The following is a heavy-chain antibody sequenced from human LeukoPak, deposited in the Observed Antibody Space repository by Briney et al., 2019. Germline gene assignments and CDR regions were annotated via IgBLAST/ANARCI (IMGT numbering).Heavy chain of an antibody. V-gene: IGHV4-39*07. Sequence: SETLSFTCTVSGGSISSSSYYWGWIRQPPGKGLEWIGSIYYSGSTYYNPSLKSRVTISVDTSKNQFSLKLSSVTAADTAVYYCASGYDYSNYVNYWGQGTLVTVSS. D-gene: IGHD4-11*01. CDR2: IYYSGST. CDR1: GGSISSSSYY. CDR3: ASGYDYSNYVNY. J-gene: IGHJ4*02.